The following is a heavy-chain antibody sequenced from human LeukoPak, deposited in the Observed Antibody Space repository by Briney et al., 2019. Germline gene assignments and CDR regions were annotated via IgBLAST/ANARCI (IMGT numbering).Heavy chain of an antibody. V-gene: IGHV3-30*04. Sequence: GGSLRLSCAASGFTFSSYAMYWVRQAPGKGLEWVAVISYDGSNKYYADSVKGRFTISRDNSKNTLYLQMNSLRAEDTAVYYCAKDFYWAFDYWGQGTLVTVSS. D-gene: IGHD2-8*02. J-gene: IGHJ4*02. CDR1: GFTFSSYA. CDR2: ISYDGSNK. CDR3: AKDFYWAFDY.